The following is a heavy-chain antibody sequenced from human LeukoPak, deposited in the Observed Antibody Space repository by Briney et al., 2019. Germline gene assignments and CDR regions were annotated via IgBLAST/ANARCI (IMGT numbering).Heavy chain of an antibody. J-gene: IGHJ4*02. V-gene: IGHV1-46*01. CDR1: EYTFTNYY. CDR2: INPSGGST. Sequence: ASVRVSCKAFEYTFTNYYMHWVRQAPGRGLEWMGLINPSGGSTSYSQNFQGRVAMTRDTSTSTVYMDLSSLRSEDTAVYYCARGPFADYGDYGHSFDYWGQGTLVTVAS. D-gene: IGHD4-17*01. CDR3: ARGPFADYGDYGHSFDY.